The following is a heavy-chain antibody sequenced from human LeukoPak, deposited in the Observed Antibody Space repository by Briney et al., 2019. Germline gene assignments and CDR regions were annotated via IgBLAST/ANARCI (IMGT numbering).Heavy chain of an antibody. Sequence: GGSLRLSCAASGFMFSSNWMSWVRQAPGKGLEWVSVIYSGGSTYYADSVKGRFTISRDNSKNTLYLQMNSLRAEDTAVYYCAREISPYGMDVWGQGTTVTVSS. CDR2: IYSGGST. J-gene: IGHJ6*02. CDR1: GFMFSSNW. V-gene: IGHV3-53*01. CDR3: AREISPYGMDV.